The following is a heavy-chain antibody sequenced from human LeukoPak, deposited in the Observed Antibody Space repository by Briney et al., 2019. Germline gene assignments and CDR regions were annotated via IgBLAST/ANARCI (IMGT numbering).Heavy chain of an antibody. D-gene: IGHD3-16*01. CDR1: GGPFSGYY. CDR3: ARVVGGVGLDY. J-gene: IGHJ4*02. CDR2: IYYTGTT. Sequence: SETLSLTCSVSGGPFSGYYWNWIRQPPGEALEYIGCIYYTGTTNYNPSLNSRVNISVDTYRNQFALKLSSVAAADTAVYYCARVVGGVGLDYWGQGTLVTVSS. V-gene: IGHV4-59*01.